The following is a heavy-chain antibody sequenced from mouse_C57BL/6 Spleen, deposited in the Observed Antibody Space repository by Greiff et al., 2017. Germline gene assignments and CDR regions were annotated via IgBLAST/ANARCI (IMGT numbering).Heavy chain of an antibody. Sequence: EVKLQQSGPELVKPGASVKISCKASGYTFTDYYMNWVKQSHGKSLEWIGDINPNNGGTSYNQKFKGKATLTVDKSSRTAYMELRSLTSEDSAVYYCARYPLFAYWGQGTLVTVSA. V-gene: IGHV1-26*01. J-gene: IGHJ3*01. CDR3: ARYPLFAY. CDR1: GYTFTDYY. CDR2: INPNNGGT.